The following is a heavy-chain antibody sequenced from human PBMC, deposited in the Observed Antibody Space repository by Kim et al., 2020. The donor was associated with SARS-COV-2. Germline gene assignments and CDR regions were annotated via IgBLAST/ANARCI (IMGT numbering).Heavy chain of an antibody. V-gene: IGHV3-33*05. J-gene: IGHJ6*02. CDR2: ISYDGSNK. CDR1: GFTFSSYG. D-gene: IGHD2-2*01. CDR3: AREAVDCSSTSCYSGWTYYYCGMDV. Sequence: GGSLRLSCAASGFTFSSYGMHWVRQAPGKGLEWVAVISYDGSNKYYADSVKGRFTISRDNSKNTLYLQMNSLRAEDTAVYYCAREAVDCSSTSCYSGWTYYYCGMDVWGQGTTVTVSS.